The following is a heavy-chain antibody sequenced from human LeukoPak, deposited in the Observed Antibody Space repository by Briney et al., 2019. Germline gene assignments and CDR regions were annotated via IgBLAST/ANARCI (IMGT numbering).Heavy chain of an antibody. CDR2: IYHSGST. CDR1: GGSISSSNW. CDR3: ARRPWGSDYGMDV. Sequence: PSGTLSLTCAVSGGSISSSNWWSWVRQPPGKGLEWIGEIYHSGSTNYNPSFKSRVTISVDKSKNQFSLELSSVTAADTAVYYCARRPWGSDYGMDVWGKGTTVTVSS. J-gene: IGHJ6*04. V-gene: IGHV4-4*02. D-gene: IGHD3-10*01.